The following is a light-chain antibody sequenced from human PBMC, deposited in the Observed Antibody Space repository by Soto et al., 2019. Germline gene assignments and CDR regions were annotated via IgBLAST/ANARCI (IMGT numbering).Light chain of an antibody. V-gene: IGKV1-9*01. Sequence: IQLTQSPSSLSASVGDRVTITCRASQDISNYLAWYQQKPGKAPKLLISAASTLQSGVPSRFSGRGSGTDFTLTISSLQPGDFATYYCQQLNSYPLTFGGGTKVEIK. J-gene: IGKJ4*01. CDR1: QDISNY. CDR2: AAS. CDR3: QQLNSYPLT.